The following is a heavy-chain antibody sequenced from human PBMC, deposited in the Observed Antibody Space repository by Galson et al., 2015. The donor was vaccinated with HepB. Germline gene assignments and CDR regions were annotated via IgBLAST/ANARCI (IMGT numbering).Heavy chain of an antibody. CDR1: GFPFNNAW. J-gene: IGHJ5*02. CDR3: TTDVYYSTYWSWLDP. V-gene: IGHV3-15*01. Sequence: SLRLSCAASGFPFNNAWMTWVRQAPGMGLEWVGRIKSKTDGETTDYAAHVKGRFTISRDDSKNRLYLRMNSLKTEDTAVYYCTTDVYYSTYWSWLDPWGQGTLVTVSS. CDR2: IKSKTDGETT. D-gene: IGHD2-8*02.